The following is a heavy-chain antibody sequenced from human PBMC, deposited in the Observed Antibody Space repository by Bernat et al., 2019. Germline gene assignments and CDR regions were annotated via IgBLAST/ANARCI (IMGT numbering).Heavy chain of an antibody. Sequence: VQLVESGGGLVQPGRSLRLSCAASGFTFSSYGMHWVRQAPGKGLEWVAVIWYDGSNKYYADSVKGRFTISRDNSKNTLYLQMNSLRAEDTAVYYCAREYYYDSSGYYDYWGQGTLVTVSS. D-gene: IGHD3-22*01. J-gene: IGHJ4*02. CDR2: IWYDGSNK. V-gene: IGHV3-33*01. CDR3: AREYYYDSSGYYDY. CDR1: GFTFSSYG.